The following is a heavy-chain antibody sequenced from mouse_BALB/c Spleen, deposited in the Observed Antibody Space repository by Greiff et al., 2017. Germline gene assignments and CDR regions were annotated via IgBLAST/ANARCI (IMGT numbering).Heavy chain of an antibody. V-gene: IGHV5-17*02. Sequence: EVKLQESGGGLVQPGGSRKLSCAASGFTFSSFGMHWVRQAPEKGLEWVAYISSGSSTIYYADTVKGRFTISRDNPKNTLFLQMTSLRSEDTAMYYCAKGRPAMDYWGQGTSVTVSA. CDR3: AKGRPAMDY. CDR2: ISSGSSTI. CDR1: GFTFSSFG. J-gene: IGHJ4*01.